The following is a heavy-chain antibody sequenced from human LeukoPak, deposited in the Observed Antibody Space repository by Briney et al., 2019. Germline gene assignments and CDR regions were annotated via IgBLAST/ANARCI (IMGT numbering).Heavy chain of an antibody. CDR1: GGSFSGYY. Sequence: TSETLSLTCAVYGGSFSGYYWSWIRQPPGKGLEWIGEINHSGSTNYNPSLKSRVTISVDTSKNQFSLKLSSVTAADTAVYYCARGVKVDTTWWFSFDYWGQGTLVTVSS. V-gene: IGHV4-34*01. CDR2: INHSGST. D-gene: IGHD5-18*01. CDR3: ARGVKVDTTWWFSFDY. J-gene: IGHJ4*02.